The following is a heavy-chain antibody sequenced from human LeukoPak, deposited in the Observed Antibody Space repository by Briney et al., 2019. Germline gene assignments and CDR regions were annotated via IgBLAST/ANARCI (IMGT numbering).Heavy chain of an antibody. CDR1: GFTVSSNY. CDR2: IYSGGST. CDR3: ASSPAYCSSTSCQLDY. Sequence: GGSLRLSCAASGFTVSSNYMSWVRQAPGKGLEWVSVIYSGGSTYYADSVKGRFTTSRDNSKNTLYLQMDSLRAEDTAVYYCASSPAYCSSTSCQLDYWGQGTLVTVSS. V-gene: IGHV3-53*01. J-gene: IGHJ4*02. D-gene: IGHD2-2*01.